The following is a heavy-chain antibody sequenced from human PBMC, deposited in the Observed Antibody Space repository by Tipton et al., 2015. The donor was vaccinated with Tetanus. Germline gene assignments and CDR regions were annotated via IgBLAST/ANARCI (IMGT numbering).Heavy chain of an antibody. CDR2: IYPGDSDT. J-gene: IGHJ6*02. CDR3: ARLPRVGAIPNYGMDV. CDR1: GYSFTSYW. Sequence: QSGPEVKKPGESLKISCKGSGYSFTSYWIGWVRQMPGKGLEWMGIIYPGDSDTRYSPSFQGQVTISADKSISTAYLQWSSLKASDTAMYYCARLPRVGAIPNYGMDVWGQGTTVTVSS. V-gene: IGHV5-51*01. D-gene: IGHD1-26*01.